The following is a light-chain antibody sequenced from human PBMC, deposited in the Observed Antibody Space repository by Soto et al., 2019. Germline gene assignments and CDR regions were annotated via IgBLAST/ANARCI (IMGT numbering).Light chain of an antibody. CDR3: QQYGSSPLT. Sequence: EIVLTQSPGTLSLSPGERATLSCRASQSVSSNYLAWYQQKPGQAPRLLIYGTSSRATGIPDRFSGSGSGSDFSLTISRLEPEDFALYYCQQYGSSPLTFGGETKVEIK. J-gene: IGKJ4*01. CDR1: QSVSSNY. CDR2: GTS. V-gene: IGKV3-20*01.